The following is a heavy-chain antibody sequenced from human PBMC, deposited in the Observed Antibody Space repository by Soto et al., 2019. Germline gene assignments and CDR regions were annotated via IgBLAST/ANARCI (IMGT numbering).Heavy chain of an antibody. CDR3: ARDDCSSTSCYTDYYYYYGMDV. J-gene: IGHJ6*02. D-gene: IGHD2-2*02. Sequence: VQLVESGGGLVKPGGSLRLSCAASGFTFSSYSMNWVRQAPGKGLEWVSSISSSSSYIYYADSVKGRFTISRDNAKNSLYLQMNSLRAEDTAVYYCARDDCSSTSCYTDYYYYYGMDVWGQGTTVTVSS. CDR1: GFTFSSYS. V-gene: IGHV3-21*01. CDR2: ISSSSSYI.